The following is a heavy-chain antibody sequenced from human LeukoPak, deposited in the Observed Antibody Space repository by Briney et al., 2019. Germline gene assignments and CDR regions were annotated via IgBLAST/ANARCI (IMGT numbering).Heavy chain of an antibody. Sequence: PSETLSLTCTVSGASISSYYWSWIRQPPGKGLEWIGYIHYSGSTNYNPSLKSRVTISVDTSKNQFSLRLSSVTAADTAVYYCARDMWQQWLANWFDPWGQGTLVTVSS. CDR3: ARDMWQQWLANWFDP. CDR2: IHYSGST. D-gene: IGHD6-19*01. CDR1: GASISSYY. V-gene: IGHV4-59*01. J-gene: IGHJ5*02.